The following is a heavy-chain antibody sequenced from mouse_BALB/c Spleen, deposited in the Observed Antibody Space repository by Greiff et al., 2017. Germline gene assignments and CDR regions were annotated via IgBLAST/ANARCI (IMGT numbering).Heavy chain of an antibody. J-gene: IGHJ3*01. Sequence: EVHLVESGGDLVKPGGSLKLSCAASGFTFSSYGMSWVRQTPDKRLEWVATISSGGSYTYYPDSVKGRFTISRDNAKNTLYLQMSSLKSEDTAMYYCARQTTEWFAYWGQGTLVTVSA. CDR1: GFTFSSYG. CDR3: ARQTTEWFAY. V-gene: IGHV5-6*01. D-gene: IGHD1-1*01. CDR2: ISSGGSYT.